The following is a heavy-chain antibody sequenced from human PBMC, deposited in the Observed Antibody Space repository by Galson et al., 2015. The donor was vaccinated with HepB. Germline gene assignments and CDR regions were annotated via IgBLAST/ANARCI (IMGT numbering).Heavy chain of an antibody. Sequence: SLRLSCAASGFTFSSYGMHWVRQAPGKGLEWVAVISYDGSNKYYADSVKGRLTISRDNSKNTLYLQMNSLRAEDTAVYYCAKDRTSVSSGYKDYWGQGTLVTVSS. J-gene: IGHJ4*02. CDR2: ISYDGSNK. D-gene: IGHD3-22*01. CDR3: AKDRTSVSSGYKDY. CDR1: GFTFSSYG. V-gene: IGHV3-30*18.